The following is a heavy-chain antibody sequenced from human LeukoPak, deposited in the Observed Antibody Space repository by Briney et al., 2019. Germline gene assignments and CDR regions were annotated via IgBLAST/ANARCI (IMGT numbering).Heavy chain of an antibody. Sequence: GASVKVSCKASAYTFNGYYMHWVRQAPGQGLEWMGWINPNSGGTNYAQKFQGRVTMTRDTSISTAYMELSRLRSDDTAVYYCARAEATVTTFNYYGMDVWGQGTTVTVSS. CDR1: AYTFNGYY. CDR2: INPNSGGT. V-gene: IGHV1-2*02. D-gene: IGHD4-17*01. J-gene: IGHJ6*02. CDR3: ARAEATVTTFNYYGMDV.